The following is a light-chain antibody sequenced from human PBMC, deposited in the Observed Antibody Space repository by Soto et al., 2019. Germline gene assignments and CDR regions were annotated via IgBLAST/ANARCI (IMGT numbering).Light chain of an antibody. CDR1: KSISSW. CDR2: EPS. V-gene: IGKV1-5*01. J-gene: IGKJ4*01. Sequence: DIQMTQSPSTLSASVGDRVTITCRASKSISSWLAWYQQKQGKAPKLLIHEPSRLESGVPSRFSGSESGTEFTLTISGLHAEDFATYYCQQYTNFPLTFGGGTKVEIK. CDR3: QQYTNFPLT.